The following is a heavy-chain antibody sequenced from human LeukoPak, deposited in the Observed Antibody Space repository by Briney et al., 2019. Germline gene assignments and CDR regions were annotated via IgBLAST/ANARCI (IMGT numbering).Heavy chain of an antibody. CDR2: IRQDGSET. Sequence: GGSLRLSCAASGFTFTNYWMTWVRQAPGKGPEWGANIRQDGSETNYVDSVRGRFTIARDNTKNSLYLQMTSLRGEDTAAYYCASRAGKPGNTPWCFDYWGQGALVTVSS. J-gene: IGHJ4*02. V-gene: IGHV3-7*01. CDR3: ASRAGKPGNTPWCFDY. CDR1: GFTFTNYW. D-gene: IGHD1-7*01.